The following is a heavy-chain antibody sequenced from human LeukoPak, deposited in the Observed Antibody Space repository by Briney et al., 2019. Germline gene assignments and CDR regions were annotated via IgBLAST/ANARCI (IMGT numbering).Heavy chain of an antibody. D-gene: IGHD6-19*01. CDR2: SSSNGGST. J-gene: IGHJ4*02. CDR3: VNQISGWVY. Sequence: GRSLRLSCSASGFTFSTLSMHWVRQAPGKGLEYVSGSSSNGGSTYYADSVKGRFTISRDNSKNTLYLQMSSLRPEDTAVYYCVNQISGWVYWGQGTLVTVSS. CDR1: GFTFSTLS. V-gene: IGHV3-64D*06.